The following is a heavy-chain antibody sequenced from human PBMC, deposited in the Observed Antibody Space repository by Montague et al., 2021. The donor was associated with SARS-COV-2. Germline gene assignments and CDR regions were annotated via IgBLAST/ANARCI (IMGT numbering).Heavy chain of an antibody. D-gene: IGHD3-10*01. CDR1: GGSIKSNRYY. V-gene: IGHV4-39*01. CDR2: TYNTGST. J-gene: IGHJ6*02. Sequence: SETLSLTCNVSGGSIKSNRYYWGWIRQPPGRGLEWIGSTYNTGSTYYNPSLKSRVSISADSSKNQFSLRLSSVTAADTAVYYCASLVLWFGTGREYYYYGTEGRGQGTTVTVSS. CDR3: ASLVLWFGTGREYYYYGTEG.